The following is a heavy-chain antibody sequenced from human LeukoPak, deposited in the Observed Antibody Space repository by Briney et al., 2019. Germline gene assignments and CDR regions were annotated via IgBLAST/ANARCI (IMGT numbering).Heavy chain of an antibody. Sequence: ASVKVSCKASGYTFTNYGISWVRQAPGQGLEWMGWISAYNGNTNYAQKLQGRVTMTTDTSTSTAYMELRSLRSDDTAVYYCARGNYDILTGPRRTDAFDIWSQGTKVTVSS. D-gene: IGHD3-9*01. CDR3: ARGNYDILTGPRRTDAFDI. CDR1: GYTFTNYG. CDR2: ISAYNGNT. V-gene: IGHV1-18*01. J-gene: IGHJ3*02.